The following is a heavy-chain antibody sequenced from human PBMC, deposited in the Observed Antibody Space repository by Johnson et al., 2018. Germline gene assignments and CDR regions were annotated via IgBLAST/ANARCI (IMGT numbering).Heavy chain of an antibody. CDR3: AREAGVGIAGRPRAFDI. J-gene: IGHJ3*02. CDR2: IIPIFGRA. Sequence: QVQLVQSGAEVKKPGSSVKVFCRASGGTFTNDAISWVRQAPGQGLEWMGGIIPIFGRANYAQKFQGRVTITADESTTTAYMGRSSLRSEDTAVYYWAREAGVGIAGRPRAFDIWGQGTMVTVSS. D-gene: IGHD6-13*01. V-gene: IGHV1-69*12. CDR1: GGTFTNDA.